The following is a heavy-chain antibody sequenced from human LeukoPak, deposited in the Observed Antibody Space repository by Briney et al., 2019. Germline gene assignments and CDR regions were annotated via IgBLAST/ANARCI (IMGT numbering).Heavy chain of an antibody. J-gene: IGHJ4*02. V-gene: IGHV3-30*03. CDR1: GFTFSRYG. D-gene: IGHD2-2*01. CDR3: AREGRCAGTTCHFDF. CDR2: ISYDGSNK. Sequence: PGGSLRLSCAASGFTFSRYGMHWVRQASGKGLEWVALISYDGSNKYYADSVKGRFTISRDNAKNSLYLQMNSLRAADTAVYYCAREGRCAGTTCHFDFWGQGTLVTVSS.